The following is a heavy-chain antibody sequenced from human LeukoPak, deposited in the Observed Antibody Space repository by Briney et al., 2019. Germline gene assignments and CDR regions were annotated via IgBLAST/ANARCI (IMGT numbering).Heavy chain of an antibody. CDR3: ARRGSGWYPFDY. CDR2: IYYSGST. D-gene: IGHD6-19*01. Sequence: SETLSLTCTVSGGSISSYYWSWIRQPPGKGLEWIGYIYYSGSTNYNPSLKSRVTISVDTSKNQFSLKLSSVTAADTAVYYCARRGSGWYPFDYWGQGTLVTVSS. V-gene: IGHV4-59*01. CDR1: GGSISSYY. J-gene: IGHJ4*02.